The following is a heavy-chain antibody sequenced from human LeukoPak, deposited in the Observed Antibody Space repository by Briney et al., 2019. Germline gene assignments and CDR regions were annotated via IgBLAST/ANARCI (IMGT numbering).Heavy chain of an antibody. Sequence: ASVKVSCKASGGTFSNYGVSWVRQAPGQGLEWMGGIIPIFGTANYAQKFQGRVTITSDESTSTASMELSSLRSEDTAAYYCARESHSITGPTKWDYFDYWGQGTLVTVSS. CDR2: IIPIFGTA. D-gene: IGHD1-7*01. J-gene: IGHJ4*02. CDR1: GGTFSNYG. V-gene: IGHV1-69*13. CDR3: ARESHSITGPTKWDYFDY.